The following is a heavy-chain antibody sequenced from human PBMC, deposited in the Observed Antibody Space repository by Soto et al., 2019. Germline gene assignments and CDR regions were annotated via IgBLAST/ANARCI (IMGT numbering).Heavy chain of an antibody. CDR2: INHSGST. D-gene: IGHD3-22*01. J-gene: IGHJ4*02. CDR1: GGSFSGYY. CDR3: ARGYYYDSSGYYGFFDY. V-gene: IGHV4-34*01. Sequence: QVQLQQWGAGLLKPSETLSLTCAVYGGSFSGYYWSWIRQPPGKGLEWIGEINHSGSTNYNPSLKSRVDISVDTSKNQFSLKLSSVTAADTAVYYCARGYYYDSSGYYGFFDYWGQGTLVTVSS.